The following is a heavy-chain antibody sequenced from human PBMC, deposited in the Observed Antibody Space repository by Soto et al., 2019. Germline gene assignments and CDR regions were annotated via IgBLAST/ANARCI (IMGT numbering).Heavy chain of an antibody. CDR1: GGTFSSYA. CDR3: ARGVEIAVADKGYYYGMDV. CDR2: IIPIFGTA. J-gene: IGHJ6*02. Sequence: SVKVSCKASGGTFSSYAISWVRQAPGQGLEWMGGIIPIFGTANYAQKFQGRVTITADKSTSTAYMELSSLRSEDTAVYYCARGVEIAVADKGYYYGMDVWGQGTTVTVSS. D-gene: IGHD6-19*01. V-gene: IGHV1-69*06.